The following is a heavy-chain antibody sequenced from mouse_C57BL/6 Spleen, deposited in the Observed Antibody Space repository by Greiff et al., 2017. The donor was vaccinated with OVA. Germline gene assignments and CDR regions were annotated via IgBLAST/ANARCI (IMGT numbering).Heavy chain of an antibody. Sequence: DVHLVESGGGLVKPGGSLKLSCAASGFTFSDYGMHWVRQAPEKGLEWVAYISSGSSTIYYADTVKGRFTISRDNAKNTLFLQMTSLRSEDTAMYYCASDYGRAWFAYWGQGTLVTVSA. CDR3: ASDYGRAWFAY. D-gene: IGHD1-1*01. J-gene: IGHJ3*01. V-gene: IGHV5-17*01. CDR2: ISSGSSTI. CDR1: GFTFSDYG.